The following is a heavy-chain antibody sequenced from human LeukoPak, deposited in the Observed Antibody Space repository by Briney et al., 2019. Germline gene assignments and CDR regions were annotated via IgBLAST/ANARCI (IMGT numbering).Heavy chain of an antibody. V-gene: IGHV4-30-4*08. D-gene: IGHD3-16*01. CDR3: ARDLGGTEAGDYYYYMDV. Sequence: PSQTLSLTCTVSGGSISSGDYYWSWIRQPPGKGLEWIGYIYYSGSTYYNPFLKSRVTISVDTSKNQFSLKLSSVTAADTAVYYCARDLGGTEAGDYYYYMDVWGKGTTVTVSS. J-gene: IGHJ6*03. CDR1: GGSISSGDYY. CDR2: IYYSGST.